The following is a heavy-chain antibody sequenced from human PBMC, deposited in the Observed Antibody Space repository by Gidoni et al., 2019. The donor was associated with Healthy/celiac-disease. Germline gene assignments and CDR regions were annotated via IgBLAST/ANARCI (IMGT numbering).Heavy chain of an antibody. J-gene: IGHJ4*02. D-gene: IGHD3-10*01. Sequence: EVQLVESGGGLVKPGGSLRLSCAASGFTFSSYSMNWVHQAPGKGLEWVSSISSSSSYIYYADSVKGRFTISRDNAKNSLYLQMNSLRAEDTAVYYCARDQGAMVRGVIRWGQGTLVTVSS. CDR2: ISSSSSYI. V-gene: IGHV3-21*01. CDR3: ARDQGAMVRGVIR. CDR1: GFTFSSYS.